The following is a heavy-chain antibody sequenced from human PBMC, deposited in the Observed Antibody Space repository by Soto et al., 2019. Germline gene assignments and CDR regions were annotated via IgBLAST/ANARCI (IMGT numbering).Heavy chain of an antibody. D-gene: IGHD4-17*01. Sequence: SGFTFSNAWMSWVRQAAGKGREWVGRIKSKTDGGTTDYAAPVKGRFTISRDDSKNTLYLQMNSLKTEDTAVYYCTTRVPATVTLRYYYYYYMDVWGKGTTVTVSS. J-gene: IGHJ6*03. V-gene: IGHV3-15*01. CDR2: IKSKTDGGTT. CDR1: GFTFSNAW. CDR3: TTRVPATVTLRYYYYYYMDV.